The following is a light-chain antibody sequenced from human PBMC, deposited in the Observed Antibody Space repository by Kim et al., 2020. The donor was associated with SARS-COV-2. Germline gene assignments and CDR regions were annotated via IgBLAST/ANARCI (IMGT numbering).Light chain of an antibody. CDR2: LNSDGRH. J-gene: IGLJ2*01. Sequence: GASVKLTCTLSSGHSTCGIKGHQQQPGKGPRYLMKLNSDGRHIKGDGIPDRFSGSSSGAERYLTISSLQSEDEADYYCHTWSTAIVFGGGTQLTVL. CDR3: HTWSTAIV. V-gene: IGLV4-69*01. CDR1: SGHSTCG.